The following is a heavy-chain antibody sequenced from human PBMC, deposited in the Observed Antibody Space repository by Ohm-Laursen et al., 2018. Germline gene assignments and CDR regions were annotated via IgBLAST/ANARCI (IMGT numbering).Heavy chain of an antibody. J-gene: IGHJ6*02. CDR2: IWYDGSNK. CDR1: GFTFSAYG. CDR3: ASGPSGMDV. Sequence: SLRLSCTASGFTFSAYGMHWVRQAPGKGLEWVAVIWYDGSNKYYADSVKGRFTISRDNSKNTLYLQMNSLRAEDTAVYYCASGPSGMDVWGQGTTVTVSS. V-gene: IGHV3-33*01.